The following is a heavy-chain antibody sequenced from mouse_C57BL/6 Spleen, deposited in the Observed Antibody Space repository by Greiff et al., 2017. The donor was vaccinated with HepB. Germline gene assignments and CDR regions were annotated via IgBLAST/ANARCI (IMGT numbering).Heavy chain of an antibody. CDR2: INPGSGGT. CDR1: GYAFTNYL. J-gene: IGHJ2*01. V-gene: IGHV1-54*01. D-gene: IGHD1-1*01. CDR3: RACVTTVVAPDY. Sequence: QVQLQQSGAELVRPGTSVKVSCKASGYAFTNYLIEWVKQRPGQGLEWIGVINPGSGGTNYNEKFKGKATLTADKSSSTAYMQLSSLTSEDSAVYCCRACVTTVVAPDYWGQGTTLTVSS.